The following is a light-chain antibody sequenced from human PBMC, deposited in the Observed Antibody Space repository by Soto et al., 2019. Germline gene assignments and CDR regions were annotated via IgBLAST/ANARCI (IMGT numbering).Light chain of an antibody. CDR1: TSAVTSGHY. Sequence: QAVVTQEPSLTVSPGGTVTLTCASSTSAVTSGHYPYWFQQKPGQAPRTLIYDTSNKKSWTPVRFSGSRLGGKATLTLSGAQPEDESDYHCLICYRGTRAVFGGGTQLTVL. J-gene: IGLJ7*01. CDR3: LICYRGTRAV. CDR2: DTS. V-gene: IGLV7-46*01.